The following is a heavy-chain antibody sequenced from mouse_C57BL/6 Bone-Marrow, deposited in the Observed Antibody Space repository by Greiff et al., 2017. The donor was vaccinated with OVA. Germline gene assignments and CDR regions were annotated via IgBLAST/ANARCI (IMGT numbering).Heavy chain of an antibody. V-gene: IGHV1-62-2*01. CDR2: FYPGSGSI. D-gene: IGHD2-2*01. CDR1: GYTFTEYT. Sequence: VKLMESGAELVKPGASVKLSCKASGYTFTEYTIHWVKQRSGQGLEWIGWFYPGSGSIKYNEKFKDKATLTADKSSSTVYMELSRLTSEDSAVYFCARHEERGWLRRSAWFAYWGQGTLVTVSA. CDR3: ARHEERGWLRRSAWFAY. J-gene: IGHJ3*01.